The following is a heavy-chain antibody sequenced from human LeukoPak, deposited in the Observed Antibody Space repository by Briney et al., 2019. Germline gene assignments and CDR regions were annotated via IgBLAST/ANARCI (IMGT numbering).Heavy chain of an antibody. CDR3: ARQDYRYYYYMDV. CDR2: IYYSGST. J-gene: IGHJ6*03. Sequence: SETLSLTCTVSGGSISSYYWSWIRQPPGKGLEWIGSIYYSGSTYYNPSLKSRVTISVDTSKNQFSLKLSSVTAADTAVYYCARQDYRYYYYMDVWGKGTTVTISS. V-gene: IGHV4-59*05. D-gene: IGHD4-11*01. CDR1: GGSISSYY.